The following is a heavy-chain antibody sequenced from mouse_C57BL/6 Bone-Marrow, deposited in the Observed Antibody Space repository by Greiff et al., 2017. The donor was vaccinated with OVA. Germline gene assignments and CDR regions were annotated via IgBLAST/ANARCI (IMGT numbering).Heavy chain of an antibody. Sequence: VQLQQSGAELVRPGASVKLSCTASGFNITDDYMHWVKQRPEQGLEWIGWIDPENGDTEYDSKFQGKATITADTSSKTAYLQRSGLTSEDTAVYYCTFVATVVWYFDVWGQGTTVTVSS. D-gene: IGHD1-1*01. J-gene: IGHJ1*01. V-gene: IGHV14-4*01. CDR3: TFVATVVWYFDV. CDR2: IDPENGDT. CDR1: GFNITDDY.